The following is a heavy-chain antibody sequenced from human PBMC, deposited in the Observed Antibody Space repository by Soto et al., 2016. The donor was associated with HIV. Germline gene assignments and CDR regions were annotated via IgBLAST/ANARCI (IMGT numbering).Heavy chain of an antibody. Sequence: EVQLVESGGGLVKPGESLRLSCTASGFTFNNYAMSWVRQAPGKGLEWVSTISGSGDSTYYADSVKGRFTISRDNSKNTLYVQMNSLRAEDTAVYYCAKVWWLRLGAFDIWGQGTMVTVSS. V-gene: IGHV3-23*04. D-gene: IGHD5-12*01. CDR2: ISGSGDST. CDR1: GFTFNNYA. CDR3: AKVWWLRLGAFDI. J-gene: IGHJ3*02.